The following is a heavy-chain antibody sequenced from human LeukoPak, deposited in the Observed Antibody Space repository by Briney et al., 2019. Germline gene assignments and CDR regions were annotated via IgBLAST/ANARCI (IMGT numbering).Heavy chain of an antibody. CDR1: GYTFTSYA. D-gene: IGHD6-19*01. CDR3: ARSRSGWYGHFDY. CDR2: INAGNGNT. J-gene: IGHJ4*02. Sequence: ASVKVSCKASGYTFTSYAVHWVRQAPGQRLEWMGWINAGNGNTKYSQKFQGRVTITRDTSASTAYMELSSLRSEDTAVYYCARSRSGWYGHFDYWGQGTLVTVSS. V-gene: IGHV1-3*01.